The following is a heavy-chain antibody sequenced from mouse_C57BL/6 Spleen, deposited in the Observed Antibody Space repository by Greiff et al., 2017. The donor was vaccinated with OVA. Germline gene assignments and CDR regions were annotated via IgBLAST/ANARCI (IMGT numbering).Heavy chain of an antibody. Sequence: EVKLMESGGGLVKPGGSLKLSCAASGFTFSSYAMSWVRQTPEKRLEWVATISDGGSYTYYPDNVKGRFTISRDNAKNNLYLQMSHLKSEDTAMYYCARGRHYGSSLDYWGQGTTLTVSS. CDR2: ISDGGSYT. J-gene: IGHJ2*01. V-gene: IGHV5-4*03. CDR1: GFTFSSYA. CDR3: ARGRHYGSSLDY. D-gene: IGHD1-1*01.